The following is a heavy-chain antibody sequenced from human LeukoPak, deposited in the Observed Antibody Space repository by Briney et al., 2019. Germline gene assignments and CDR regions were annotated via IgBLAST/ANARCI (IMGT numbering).Heavy chain of an antibody. V-gene: IGHV4-59*01. CDR1: GGFISSYY. Sequence: SETLSLTCTVSGGFISSYYWSWIRQPPGKGLEWIGYIYYSGSTNYNPSLKSRVTISVDTSKNQFSLKLSSVTAADTAVYYCARDRYDSSPDAFDIWGQGTMVTVSS. D-gene: IGHD3-22*01. J-gene: IGHJ3*02. CDR2: IYYSGST. CDR3: ARDRYDSSPDAFDI.